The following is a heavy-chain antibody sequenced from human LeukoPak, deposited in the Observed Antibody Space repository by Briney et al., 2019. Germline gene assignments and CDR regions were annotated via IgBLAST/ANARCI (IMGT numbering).Heavy chain of an antibody. CDR2: INPNSGGT. CDR3: ARALSNWNYGGAFDI. Sequence: ASVKVSCKASGYTFTGYYMHWVRQAPGQGLEWMGWINPNSGGTNYAQKLQGRVTMTTDTSTSTAYMELRSLRSDDTAVYYCARALSNWNYGGAFDIWGQGTMVTVSS. CDR1: GYTFTGYY. D-gene: IGHD1-7*01. V-gene: IGHV1-2*02. J-gene: IGHJ3*02.